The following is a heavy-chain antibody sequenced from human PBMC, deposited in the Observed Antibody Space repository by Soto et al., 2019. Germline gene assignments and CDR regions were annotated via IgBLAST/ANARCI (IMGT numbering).Heavy chain of an antibody. CDR1: GFSLSPSGVG. CDR3: AHLPWKQLWPRAPVVN. Sequence: QITLKESGPTLVKPTQTLTLTCTFSGFSLSPSGVGVGWIRQPPGKALEWLGIIFWDDDKRYRPSLKGRLTNTXXTXKXXLVLTMTNMDPVDTATYYCAHLPWKQLWPRAPVVNWGQGTPVTVSS. CDR2: IFWDDDK. V-gene: IGHV2-5*02. J-gene: IGHJ4*02. D-gene: IGHD5-18*01.